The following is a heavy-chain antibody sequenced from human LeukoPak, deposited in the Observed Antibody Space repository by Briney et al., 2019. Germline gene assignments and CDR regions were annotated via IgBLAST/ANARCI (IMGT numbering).Heavy chain of an antibody. CDR1: GGSISSSSFF. D-gene: IGHD2-2*01. Sequence: PSETLSLTCTVSGGSISSSSFFWAWIRQPPGKGLEWIGTVSCSGTTYYSPSLKSRVTISVDTSKNQFSLRLTSVTAADTALYYCAKLTCSSTFCPLDYWGQGTLVTVSS. CDR3: AKLTCSSTFCPLDY. J-gene: IGHJ4*02. CDR2: VSCSGTT. V-gene: IGHV4-39*01.